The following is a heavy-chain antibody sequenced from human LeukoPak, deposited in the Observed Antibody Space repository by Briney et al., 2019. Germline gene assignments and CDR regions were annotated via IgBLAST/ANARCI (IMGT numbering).Heavy chain of an antibody. CDR3: ARRAKYYGSGSLTFDY. CDR1: GGSISSGGYY. V-gene: IGHV4-31*03. Sequence: SQTLSLTCTVSGGSISSGGYYWSWIRQHPGKGLEWIGYIYYSGSTYYNPSLKSRVTISVDTSKNQFSLKLSSVTAAGTAVYYCARRAKYYGSGSLTFDYWGQGTLVTVSS. D-gene: IGHD3-10*01. CDR2: IYYSGST. J-gene: IGHJ4*02.